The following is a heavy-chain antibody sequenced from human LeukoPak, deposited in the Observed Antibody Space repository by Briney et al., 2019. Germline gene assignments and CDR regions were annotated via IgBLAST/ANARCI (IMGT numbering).Heavy chain of an antibody. Sequence: PGGSLRLSCAASGFTVKYAWMSWVRQAPGKGLEWVSYISNSGATIYYADSVKGRFTISRDNAKSSLFLQMNSLRAEDTGVYYCARATFSSSGHSYWGQGTLVTVSS. CDR3: ARATFSSSGHSY. CDR2: ISNSGATI. D-gene: IGHD6-13*01. CDR1: GFTVKYAW. J-gene: IGHJ4*02. V-gene: IGHV3-11*04.